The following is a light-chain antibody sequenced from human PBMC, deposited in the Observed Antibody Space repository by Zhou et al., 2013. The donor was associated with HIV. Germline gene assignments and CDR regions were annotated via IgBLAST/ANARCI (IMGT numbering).Light chain of an antibody. V-gene: IGKV3-15*01. J-gene: IGKJ2*01. CDR2: GAS. CDR1: QSVSSN. CDR3: QQYNNWQYT. Sequence: EIVMTQSPATLSVSPGERATLSCRASQSVSSNLAWYQQKPGQAPRLLIYGASTRATGIPARFSGSGSGTEFTLAISSMQSEDFAVYYCQQYNNWQYTFGQGDQAGDQT.